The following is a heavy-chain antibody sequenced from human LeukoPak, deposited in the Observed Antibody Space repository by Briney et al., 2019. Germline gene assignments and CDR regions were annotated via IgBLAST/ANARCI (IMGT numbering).Heavy chain of an antibody. D-gene: IGHD3-22*01. CDR2: ISTTGST. CDR3: ARHTRLRYYDSSGSGP. CDR1: GGSISSGFYY. J-gene: IGHJ5*02. Sequence: SQTLSLTCTVSGGSISSGFYYWNWIRQPAGKGLEWIGHISTTGSTNYNPSLKSRVTISVDTSKNQFSLKLSSVTAADTAVYYCARHTRLRYYDSSGSGPWGQGTLVTVSS. V-gene: IGHV4-61*09.